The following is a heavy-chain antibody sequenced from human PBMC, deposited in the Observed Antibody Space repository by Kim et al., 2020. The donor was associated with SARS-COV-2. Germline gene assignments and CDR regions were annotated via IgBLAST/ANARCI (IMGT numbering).Heavy chain of an antibody. D-gene: IGHD4-17*01. CDR3: ARDTESYYYYYYGMDV. CDR1: GFTFSSYG. J-gene: IGHJ6*02. CDR2: IWYDGSNK. V-gene: IGHV3-33*01. Sequence: GGSLRLSCAASGFTFSSYGMHWVRQAPGKGLEWVAVIWYDGSNKYYADSVKGRFTISRDNSKNTLYLQMNSLRAEDTAVYYCARDTESYYYYYYGMDVWGQGTTVTVSS.